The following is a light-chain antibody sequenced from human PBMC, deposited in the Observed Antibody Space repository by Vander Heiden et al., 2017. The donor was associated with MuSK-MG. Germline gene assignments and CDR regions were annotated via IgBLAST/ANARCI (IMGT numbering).Light chain of an antibody. CDR1: RSIITH. J-gene: IGKJ2*01. CDR2: TAS. Sequence: DTHMTQPPSPLSQPVGDRVTLPCRARRSIITHLNWYQQKPGKAPTLLIYTASSLQRGVASRLSGSGGARDYTLTTSSRQQEDFAASYCQQGDSSHVFTFGQGTKLEIK. CDR3: QQGDSSHVFT. V-gene: IGKV1-39*01.